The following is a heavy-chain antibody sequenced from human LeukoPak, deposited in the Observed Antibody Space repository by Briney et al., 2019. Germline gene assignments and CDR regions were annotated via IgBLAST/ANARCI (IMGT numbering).Heavy chain of an antibody. CDR1: GFTFDDYG. CDR2: INWNGGST. D-gene: IGHD1-1*01. Sequence: GRSLRLSCAASGFTFDDYGMSWVRQAPGKGLEWVSGINWNGGSTGYADSVKGRFTISRDNAKNSLYLQMNSLRAEDTAVYFCARNGGHNQEHWGQGTLVTVSS. CDR3: ARNGGHNQEH. J-gene: IGHJ4*02. V-gene: IGHV3-20*04.